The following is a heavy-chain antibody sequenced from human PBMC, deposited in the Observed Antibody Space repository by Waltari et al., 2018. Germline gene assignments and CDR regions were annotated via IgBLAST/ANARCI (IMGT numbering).Heavy chain of an antibody. CDR3: ARSVSYYYYMDV. CDR1: GGTFSSYT. Sequence: QVQLVQSGAEVKKPGSSVKVSCKASGGTFSSYTISWMRQAPGQGLEWMGRIIPIFGTASYAQKFQGRVTITADKSTSTAYMELSSLRSEDTAVYYCARSVSYYYYMDVWGKGTTVTISS. V-gene: IGHV1-69*08. CDR2: IIPIFGTA. J-gene: IGHJ6*03.